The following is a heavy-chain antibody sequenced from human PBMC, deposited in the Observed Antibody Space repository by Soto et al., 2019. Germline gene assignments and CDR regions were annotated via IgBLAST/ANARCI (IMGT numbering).Heavy chain of an antibody. Sequence: QVQLVQSGAEVKKPGSSVKVSCKASGGTFSSYAISWVRQAPGQGLEWMGGIIPIFGTANYAQKFQGRVTITADESTSTAYMELSSLRSEDTAVYYCARDLSSSSRARPAGYYYYYYGMDVWGQGTTVTVSS. CDR1: GGTFSSYA. CDR2: IIPIFGTA. D-gene: IGHD6-13*01. J-gene: IGHJ6*02. CDR3: ARDLSSSSRARPAGYYYYYYGMDV. V-gene: IGHV1-69*01.